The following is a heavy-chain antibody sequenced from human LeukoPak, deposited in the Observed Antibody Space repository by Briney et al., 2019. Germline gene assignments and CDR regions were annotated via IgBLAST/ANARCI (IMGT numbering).Heavy chain of an antibody. V-gene: IGHV4-31*03. CDR2: IYYSGST. CDR1: GGSISNGGYY. CDR3: ARGTGTTRQYYYGMDV. J-gene: IGHJ6*02. D-gene: IGHD1-7*01. Sequence: SQTLSLTCTVSGGSISNGGYYWSWIRQHPGKGLEWIGYIYYSGSTYYNPSLKSRVTISVDTSKNQFSLKLSSVTAADTAVYYCARGTGTTRQYYYGMDVWGQGTTVTVSS.